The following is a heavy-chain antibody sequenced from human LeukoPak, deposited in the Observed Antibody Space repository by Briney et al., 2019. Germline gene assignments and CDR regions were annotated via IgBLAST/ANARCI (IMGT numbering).Heavy chain of an antibody. D-gene: IGHD3-9*01. V-gene: IGHV3-74*01. CDR2: INSDGTSP. J-gene: IGHJ4*02. Sequence: GGSLRLSCAASGFTFSSYWMHWARQAPGKGLVWVSGINSDGTSPIYADSVKGRFTISRDNAKKTLYLQMNSLRAEDTAVYYCAKANPFDWLSPFDYWGQGTLVTVSS. CDR3: AKANPFDWLSPFDY. CDR1: GFTFSSYW.